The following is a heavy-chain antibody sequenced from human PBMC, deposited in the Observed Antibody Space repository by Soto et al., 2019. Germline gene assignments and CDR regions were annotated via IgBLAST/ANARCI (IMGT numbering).Heavy chain of an antibody. D-gene: IGHD6-6*01. V-gene: IGHV4-30-4*01. CDR3: ARDPRFGSSSSNGDY. Sequence: SETLSLTSTVSGDSISSGDYSWSGFRHPPGKGLEWIGDIHYSGTTHYNPSLKSRATVSVDTSRNQFSLKLRSVTAADTAVYYCARDPRFGSSSSNGDYWGQGILVTVSS. J-gene: IGHJ4*02. CDR2: IHYSGTT. CDR1: GDSISSGDYS.